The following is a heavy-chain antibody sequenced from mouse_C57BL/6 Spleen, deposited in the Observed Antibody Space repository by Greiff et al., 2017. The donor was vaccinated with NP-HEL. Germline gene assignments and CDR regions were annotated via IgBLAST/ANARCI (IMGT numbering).Heavy chain of an antibody. CDR3: ARWLLREGDAMDY. CDR1: GYTFTSYW. Sequence: VKLQQPGAELVKPGASVKLSCKASGYTFTSYWMHWVKQRPGRGLEWIGRIDPNSGGTKYNEKFKSKATLTVDKPSSTAYMQLSSLTSEDSAVYYCARWLLREGDAMDYWGQGTSVTVSS. J-gene: IGHJ4*01. CDR2: IDPNSGGT. D-gene: IGHD2-3*01. V-gene: IGHV1-72*01.